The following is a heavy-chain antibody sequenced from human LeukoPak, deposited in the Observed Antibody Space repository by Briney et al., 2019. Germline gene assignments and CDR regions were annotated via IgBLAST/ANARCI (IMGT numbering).Heavy chain of an antibody. V-gene: IGHV4-34*01. CDR3: ARGPYDFWSGYYGMDA. CDR2: INHSGST. Sequence: SETLSLTCAVYGGSFSGYYWSWIRQPPGKGLEWIGEINHSGSTNYNPSLKSRVTISVDTSKNQFSLKLSSVTAADTAVYYCARGPYDFWSGYYGMDAWGQGTTVTVSS. J-gene: IGHJ6*02. CDR1: GGSFSGYY. D-gene: IGHD3-3*01.